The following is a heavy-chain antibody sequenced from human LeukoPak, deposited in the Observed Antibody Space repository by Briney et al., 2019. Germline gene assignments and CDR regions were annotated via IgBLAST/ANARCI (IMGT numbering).Heavy chain of an antibody. CDR3: ARVPHCSSTSCYEPGY. CDR2: IFTSGST. V-gene: IGHV4-61*02. CDR1: GGSISTGSYY. Sequence: SQTLSLTCTVSGGSISTGSYYWNRIRQPAGKGLEWIGRIFTSGSTDYNPSLKSRVTISADTSKNQFSLKLSSVTAADTAVYYCARVPHCSSTSCYEPGYWGQGTLVTVSS. J-gene: IGHJ4*02. D-gene: IGHD2-2*01.